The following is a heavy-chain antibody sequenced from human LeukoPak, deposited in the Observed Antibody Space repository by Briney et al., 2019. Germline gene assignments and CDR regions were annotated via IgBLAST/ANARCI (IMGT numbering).Heavy chain of an antibody. D-gene: IGHD6-13*01. V-gene: IGHV4-61*02. CDR2: IYTSGST. Sequence: PSQTLSLTCTVSGGSISSGSYYWSWIRQPAGKGLEWIGRIYTSGSTNYNPSLKSRVTISVDTSKNQFSLKLSSVTAADTAVYYCARGLDGSSSWYKEAFDYWGQGTLVTVSS. CDR1: GGSISSGSYY. J-gene: IGHJ4*02. CDR3: ARGLDGSSSWYKEAFDY.